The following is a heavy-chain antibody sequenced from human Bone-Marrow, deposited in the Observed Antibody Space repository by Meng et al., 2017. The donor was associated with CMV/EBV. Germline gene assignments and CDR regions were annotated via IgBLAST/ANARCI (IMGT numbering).Heavy chain of an antibody. CDR1: GFTFSSYG. CDR2: IWYDGSNK. V-gene: IGHV3-33*06. Sequence: GGSLRLSCAASGFTFSSYGMNWVRQAPGKGLEWVAVIWYDGSNKYYADSVKGRFTISRDNSKNTLYLQMNSLRAEDTAVYYCAKGISSTSCYFSCYYYGKDVWGQGTTVTVSS. J-gene: IGHJ6*02. D-gene: IGHD2-2*01. CDR3: AKGISSTSCYFSCYYYGKDV.